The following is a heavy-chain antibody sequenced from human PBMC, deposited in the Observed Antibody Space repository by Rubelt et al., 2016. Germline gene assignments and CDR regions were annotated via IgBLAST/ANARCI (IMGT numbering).Heavy chain of an antibody. CDR1: GFIFTSYW. J-gene: IGHJ6*02. V-gene: IGHV3-66*01. CDR3: ARESTVTSLRGRSVDYAMDV. Sequence: EVQLVESGGGLVQPGGSLRLSCAASGFIFTSYWLHWVRQAPGKGLEWVSVLYTGGSTYYADSVKGRFTISRDNSKNTLYLQMNSLRVEDTAVYSCARESTVTSLRGRSVDYAMDVWGQGTTVTVSS. CDR2: LYTGGST. D-gene: IGHD4-17*01.